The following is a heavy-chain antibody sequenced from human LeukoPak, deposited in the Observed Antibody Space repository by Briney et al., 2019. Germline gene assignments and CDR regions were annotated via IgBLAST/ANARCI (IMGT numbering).Heavy chain of an antibody. J-gene: IGHJ4*02. CDR2: TNPNSGNT. V-gene: IGHV1-8*01. CDR1: GYTFTSYD. D-gene: IGHD1/OR15-1a*01. Sequence: GASAKVSCKASGYTFTSYDINWVRQATGQGLEWMGWTNPNSGNTGYAQKFQGRVTMTRDTSISTAYMELSSLSSDDTAVYYCARTPSNAWRNNDYWGQGTLVTVSS. CDR3: ARTPSNAWRNNDY.